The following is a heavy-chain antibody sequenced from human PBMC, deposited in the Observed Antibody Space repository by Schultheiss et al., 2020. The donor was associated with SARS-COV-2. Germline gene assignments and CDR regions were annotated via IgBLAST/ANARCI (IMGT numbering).Heavy chain of an antibody. CDR3: ARVEDYGDYFYFFDS. D-gene: IGHD4-17*01. V-gene: IGHV2-5*08. Sequence: QTLSLTCTVSGDSVSSGSYYWSWNRQPPGTALEWLELIYWDDDKHYSPSQKTRLTITKDTSKNQLVLTMTNMDPVDTATYFCARVEDYGDYFYFFDSLGQGTLVTVAS. CDR1: GDSVSSGSYY. J-gene: IGHJ4*02. CDR2: IYWDDDK.